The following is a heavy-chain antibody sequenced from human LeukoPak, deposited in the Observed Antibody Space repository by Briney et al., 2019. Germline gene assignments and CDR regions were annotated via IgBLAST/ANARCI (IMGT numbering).Heavy chain of an antibody. CDR3: ARGGDIVVVPAAAPVNNWFDH. CDR2: IYYSGST. CDR1: GGSISSGGYY. V-gene: IGHV4-31*03. D-gene: IGHD2-2*01. J-gene: IGHJ5*02. Sequence: SQTLSLTCTVSGGSISSGGYYWSWIRQHPGKGLEWIGYIYYSGSTYYNPSLNSRVTISVDTSKNQFSLTLSSVTAADRAVYYCARGGDIVVVPAAAPVNNWFDHWGQGTLVTVSS.